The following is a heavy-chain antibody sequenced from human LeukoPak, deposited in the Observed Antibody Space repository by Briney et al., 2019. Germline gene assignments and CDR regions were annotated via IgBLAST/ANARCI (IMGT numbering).Heavy chain of an antibody. V-gene: IGHV3-53*01. Sequence: GGSLRLSCAASGFTVSNNYVNWVRQAPGKGLEWVTLLYSRDNTYYADSVKGRFTISRDNSKNTLYLQMNSLRAEDTAVYYCANWYYDILTGYYRDGGNAFDIWGQGTMVTVPS. CDR2: LYSRDNT. D-gene: IGHD3-9*01. J-gene: IGHJ3*02. CDR3: ANWYYDILTGYYRDGGNAFDI. CDR1: GFTVSNNY.